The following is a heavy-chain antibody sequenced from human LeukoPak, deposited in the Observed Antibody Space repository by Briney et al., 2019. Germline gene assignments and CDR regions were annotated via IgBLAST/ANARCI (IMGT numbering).Heavy chain of an antibody. CDR1: GFTFSSYA. V-gene: IGHV3-30*04. J-gene: IGHJ4*02. CDR2: ISYDGSNK. D-gene: IGHD6-19*01. CDR3: AREPYSSGWYIDY. Sequence: GGSLRLSCAASGFTFSSYAMHWARQAQGKGLGGVAVISYDGSNKYYADSVKGRFTISRDNSKNTLYLQMNSLRPEDTAVYYCAREPYSSGWYIDYWGQGTLVTVSS.